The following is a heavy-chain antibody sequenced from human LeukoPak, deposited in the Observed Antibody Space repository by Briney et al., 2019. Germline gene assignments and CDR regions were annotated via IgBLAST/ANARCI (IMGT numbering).Heavy chain of an antibody. Sequence: ASVKVSCKASGYTFTSYYMHWVRQAPGQGLEWMGIINPSGGSTSYAQKFQGRVTMTRDTSTSTVYMELSSLRSEDTAVYYCARDPGDYYGSGSQYYYYYMDVWGKGTTVTISS. CDR2: INPSGGST. D-gene: IGHD3-10*01. V-gene: IGHV1-46*01. J-gene: IGHJ6*03. CDR3: ARDPGDYYGSGSQYYYYYMDV. CDR1: GYTFTSYY.